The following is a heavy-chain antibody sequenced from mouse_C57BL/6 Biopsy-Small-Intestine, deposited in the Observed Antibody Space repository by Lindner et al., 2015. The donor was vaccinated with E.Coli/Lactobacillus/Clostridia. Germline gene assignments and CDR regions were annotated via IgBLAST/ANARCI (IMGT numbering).Heavy chain of an antibody. CDR2: INAGNGDT. V-gene: IGHV1-14*01. CDR3: ARAIGGRFFAYYQH. J-gene: IGHJ3*01. Sequence: SVKVSCKGSGYTFTNYAIHWVRQAPGQRLEWMGWINAGNGDTKYSQKFQDRVTITRDTSASTAYMELSSLRSEDTAIYYCARAIGGRFFAYYQHWGQGTLVTVS. CDR1: GYTFTNYA. D-gene: IGHD1-1*01.